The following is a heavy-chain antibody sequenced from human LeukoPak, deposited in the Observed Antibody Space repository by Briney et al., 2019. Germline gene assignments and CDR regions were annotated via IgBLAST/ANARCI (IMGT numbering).Heavy chain of an antibody. Sequence: GESLKISCKGSGYSFTSYWIGWVRQMPGKGPEWVGDIYPGDSDTRYSPSFQGQVTISVDKSVSAAYLQWSSLKASDTAMYYCARKNRAMDSWGQGTLVTVSS. V-gene: IGHV5-51*01. CDR3: ARKNRAMDS. D-gene: IGHD2-2*01. CDR1: GYSFTSYW. J-gene: IGHJ5*01. CDR2: IYPGDSDT.